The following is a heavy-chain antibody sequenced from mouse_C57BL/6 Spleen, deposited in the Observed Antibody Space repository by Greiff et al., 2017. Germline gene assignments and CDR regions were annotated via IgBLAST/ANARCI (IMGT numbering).Heavy chain of an antibody. CDR3: ARQGYSHYAMDY. CDR1: GFTFSDYY. V-gene: IGHV5-12*01. Sequence: EVTVVESGGGLVQPGGSLKLSCAASGFTFSDYYMYWVRQTPEKRLEWVAYISNGGGSTYYPDTVKGRFTISRDNAKNTLYLQMSRLKSEDTAMYYCARQGYSHYAMDYWGQGTSVTVSS. CDR2: ISNGGGST. D-gene: IGHD2-12*01. J-gene: IGHJ4*01.